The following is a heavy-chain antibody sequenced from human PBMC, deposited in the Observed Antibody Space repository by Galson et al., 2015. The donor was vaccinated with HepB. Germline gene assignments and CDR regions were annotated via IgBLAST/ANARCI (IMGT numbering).Heavy chain of an antibody. CDR2: ISSSSSTI. CDR3: ARAVGLRLPAARPGNWFDP. Sequence: SLRLSCAASGFTFSSYSMNWVRQAPGKGLEWVSYISSSSSTIYYADSVKGRFTISRDNAKNSLYLQMNSLRAEDTAVYYCARAVGLRLPAARPGNWFDPWGQGTLVTVSS. D-gene: IGHD6-6*01. V-gene: IGHV3-48*01. CDR1: GFTFSSYS. J-gene: IGHJ5*02.